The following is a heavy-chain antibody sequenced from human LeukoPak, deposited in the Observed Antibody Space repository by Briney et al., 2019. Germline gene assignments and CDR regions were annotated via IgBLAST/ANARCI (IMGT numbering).Heavy chain of an antibody. V-gene: IGHV3-30*18. CDR3: AKDQVGWAPGYVSGPLDQ. J-gene: IGHJ4*02. CDR2: ISTDGNNE. D-gene: IGHD6-19*01. Sequence: PGRPLRLLCAASGFSFTIYGIHWVRHAPGKGLEWVTVISTDGNNEYYANFLKGRFTISRDNSKNTVYLQMTSLRTEDTAVYYCAKDQVGWAPGYVSGPLDQWGQGTLVTVSS. CDR1: GFSFTIYG.